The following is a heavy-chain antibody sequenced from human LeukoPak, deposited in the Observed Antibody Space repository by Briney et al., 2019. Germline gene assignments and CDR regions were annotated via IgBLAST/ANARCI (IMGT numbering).Heavy chain of an antibody. D-gene: IGHD3-3*02. CDR3: ARDLATRQRTGSYDS. CDR1: GISVSSNY. Sequence: PGGSLRLSCAASGISVSSNYMSWVRQAPGKGLQWVSVIYVDGSTYYADSVKGRITISRDNSRNTLYLQMNSLRAEDAAVYYCARDLATRQRTGSYDSWGQGALVTVSS. V-gene: IGHV3-66*01. J-gene: IGHJ4*02. CDR2: IYVDGST.